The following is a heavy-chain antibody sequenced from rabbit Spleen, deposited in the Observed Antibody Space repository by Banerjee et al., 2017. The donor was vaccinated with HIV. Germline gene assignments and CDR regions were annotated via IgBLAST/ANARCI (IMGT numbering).Heavy chain of an antibody. J-gene: IGHJ6*01. V-gene: IGHV1S40*01. CDR2: IDSGSSGFT. D-gene: IGHD8-1*01. CDR1: GFDLSSYYY. Sequence: QSLEESGGGLVKPEGSLTLTCTASGFDLSSYYYMCWVRQAPGKGLEWIACIDSGSSGFTYFASWAKGRFTISKTSSTTVTLQMTSLTVADTAIYFYASDSASSFSSYGMDLWGPGTLVTVS. CDR3: ASDSASSFSSYGMDL.